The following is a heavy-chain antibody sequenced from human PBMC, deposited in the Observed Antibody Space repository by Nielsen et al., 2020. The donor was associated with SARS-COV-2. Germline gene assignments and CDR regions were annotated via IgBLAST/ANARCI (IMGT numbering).Heavy chain of an antibody. D-gene: IGHD1-26*01. Sequence: GESLKISCAASGFTFSSYGMHWVRQAPGKGLEWVAVISYDGSNKYYADSVKGRFTISRDNSKNSLYLQMNSLRAEDTALYYCATLASVGANYYYYGMDVWGQGTTVTVSS. CDR3: ATLASVGANYYYYGMDV. CDR1: GFTFSSYG. V-gene: IGHV3-30*03. J-gene: IGHJ6*02. CDR2: ISYDGSNK.